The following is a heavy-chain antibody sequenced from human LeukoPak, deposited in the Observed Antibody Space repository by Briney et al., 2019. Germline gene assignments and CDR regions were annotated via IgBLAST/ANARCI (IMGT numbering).Heavy chain of an antibody. CDR1: GFTFSGPA. V-gene: IGHV3-73*01. CDR3: ARHGNGDDTSGYTDY. J-gene: IGHJ4*02. Sequence: PGGSLRLSCAASGFTFSGPAIHWVRQASGKGLEWVGRIRNKANRHATLYAASRKGRFTLSRDDSTNTAYLQVDSLQTEDTAVYYCARHGNGDDTSGYTDYWGRGILVTVSS. CDR2: IRNKANRHAT. D-gene: IGHD3-22*01.